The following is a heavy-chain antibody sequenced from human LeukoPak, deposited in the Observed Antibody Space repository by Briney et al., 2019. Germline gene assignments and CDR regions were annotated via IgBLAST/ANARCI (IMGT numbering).Heavy chain of an antibody. Sequence: LGGSLSFSCAAPGFTFSSYKMNWFRKPPGKGLEWISYISSSNTMYYADSVKGRFTISRDNAKNSLYLQMNSLRVEDTAVYYCARDWSYYFDYWGQGTLVTVSS. J-gene: IGHJ4*02. D-gene: IGHD1-26*01. CDR2: ISSSNTM. CDR3: ARDWSYYFDY. V-gene: IGHV3-48*03. CDR1: GFTFSSYK.